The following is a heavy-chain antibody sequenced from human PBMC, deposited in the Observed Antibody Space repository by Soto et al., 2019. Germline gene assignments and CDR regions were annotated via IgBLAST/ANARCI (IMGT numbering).Heavy chain of an antibody. CDR3: ASPFFSGGSCYSRSTTPGSNNWFDP. CDR1: GGSISSSSYY. CDR2: IYYSGST. V-gene: IGHV4-39*01. Sequence: SETLSLTCTVSGGSISSSSYYWGWIRQPPGKGLEWIGSIYYSGSTYYNPSLKSRVTISVDTSKNQFSLKLSSVTAADTAVYYFASPFFSGGSCYSRSTTPGSNNWFDPWGQGTLVTVSS. D-gene: IGHD2-15*01. J-gene: IGHJ5*02.